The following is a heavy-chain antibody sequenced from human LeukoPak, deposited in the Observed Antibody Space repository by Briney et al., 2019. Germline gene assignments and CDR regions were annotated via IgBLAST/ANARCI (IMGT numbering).Heavy chain of an antibody. CDR3: ARARWYCSSYDYDY. D-gene: IGHD6-6*01. Sequence: GGSLRLSCAASGFTFSDYYMRWIRQAPGKGLAWVSYISSSGSTIYYADSVKGRFTISRDNAKNSLYLQMNSLRAEDTAVYYCARARWYCSSYDYDYWGQGNLANVS. CDR1: GFTFSDYY. J-gene: IGHJ4*02. V-gene: IGHV3-11*01. CDR2: ISSSGSTI.